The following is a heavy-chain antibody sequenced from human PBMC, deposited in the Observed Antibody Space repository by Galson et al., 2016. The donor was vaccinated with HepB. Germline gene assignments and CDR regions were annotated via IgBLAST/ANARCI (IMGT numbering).Heavy chain of an antibody. Sequence: CAASGFSFTNTWMNWVRQAPGKGLEWVGRIKSRSDGGAIEYAAPVKGRFTIARDDSKNTLYLQMNSLKTEDTALYYCTTDLGAPRRSSGSSGYYYGPRGYWGQGTLVTVSS. CDR3: TTDLGAPRRSSGSSGYYYGPRGY. D-gene: IGHD3-22*01. J-gene: IGHJ4*02. CDR2: IKSRSDGGAI. V-gene: IGHV3-15*07. CDR1: GFSFTNTW.